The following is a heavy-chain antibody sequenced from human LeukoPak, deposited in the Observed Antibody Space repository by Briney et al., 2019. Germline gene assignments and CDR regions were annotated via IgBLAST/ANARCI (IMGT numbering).Heavy chain of an antibody. CDR1: GHTFTSYG. V-gene: IGHV1-18*01. CDR3: ARVHDYGGNIDY. D-gene: IGHD4-23*01. CDR2: ISAYNGNT. Sequence: ASVKVSCKASGHTFTSYGISWVRQAPGQGLEWMGWISAYNGNTNYAQKLQGRVTMTTDTSTSTAYTELRSLRSDDTAVYYCARVHDYGGNIDYWGQGTLVTVSS. J-gene: IGHJ4*02.